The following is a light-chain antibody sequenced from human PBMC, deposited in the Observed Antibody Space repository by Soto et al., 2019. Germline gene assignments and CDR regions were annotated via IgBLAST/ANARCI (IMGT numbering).Light chain of an antibody. CDR2: GAI. Sequence: EIVMTQSPATLSVSPEDRVTLSCRASQNVRRNIAWYQQKPGQAPSLLIFGAITSATGIPARFSGSGSGTEFTLTISSLQSEDSAIYYCQHYNVWPPWTFGQGTKV. CDR1: QNVRRN. J-gene: IGKJ1*01. V-gene: IGKV3-15*01. CDR3: QHYNVWPPWT.